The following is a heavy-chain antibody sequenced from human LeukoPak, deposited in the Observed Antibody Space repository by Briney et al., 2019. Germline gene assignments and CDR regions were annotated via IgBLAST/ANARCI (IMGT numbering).Heavy chain of an antibody. V-gene: IGHV3-23*01. CDR3: AKNGRGYSSDYFDY. CDR2: ISGSGGST. D-gene: IGHD5-18*01. J-gene: IGHJ4*02. CDR1: GFTFSSYA. Sequence: PGGSPRLSCAASGFTFSSYAMSWVRQAPGKGLEWVSAISGSGGSTYYADSVKGRFTISRDNSKNTLYLQMNTLRAGDTAVYSCAKNGRGYSSDYFDYWGQGTLVTVPS.